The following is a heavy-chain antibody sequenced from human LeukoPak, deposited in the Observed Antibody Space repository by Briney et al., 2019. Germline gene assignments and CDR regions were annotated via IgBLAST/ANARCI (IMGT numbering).Heavy chain of an antibody. CDR2: IYYSGST. CDR1: GGSISSDY. D-gene: IGHD3-22*01. CDR3: ARSGSGYYKGYFDL. V-gene: IGHV4-59*12. J-gene: IGHJ2*01. Sequence: PSETLSLTCTVSGGSISSDYYNWIRQPPGKGLEWIGYIYYSGSTNYNPSLKSRVTISVDTSKNQFSLKLSSVTAADTAVYYCARSGSGYYKGYFDLWGRGTLVTVSS.